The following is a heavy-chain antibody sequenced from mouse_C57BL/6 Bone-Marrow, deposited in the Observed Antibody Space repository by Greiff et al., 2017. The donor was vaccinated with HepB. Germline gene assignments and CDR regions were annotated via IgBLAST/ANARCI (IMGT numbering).Heavy chain of an antibody. D-gene: IGHD2-3*01. J-gene: IGHJ4*01. CDR1: GYAFSSSW. CDR3: ARWLLPFMDY. CDR2: IYPGDGDT. Sequence: VQLQQSGPELVKPGASVKISCKASGYAFSSSWMNWVKQRPGKGLEWIGRIYPGDGDTNYNGKFKGKATLTADKSSSTAYMQLSSLTSEDSAVYFCARWLLPFMDYWGQGTSVTVSS. V-gene: IGHV1-82*01.